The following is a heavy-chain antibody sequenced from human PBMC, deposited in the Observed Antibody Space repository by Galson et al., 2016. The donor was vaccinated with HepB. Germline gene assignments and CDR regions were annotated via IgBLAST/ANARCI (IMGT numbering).Heavy chain of an antibody. V-gene: IGHV4-39*02. J-gene: IGHJ5*02. Sequence: TLSLTCTVSGGSISSASYYWGWLRQPPGKGLEWIGSISYTGTTYYNPSLKSRATLSVDTSKNHFSLRLSSVTAADTAAYYCARLYYDFWSGYPADPWGQGTLVTVSS. CDR2: ISYTGTT. D-gene: IGHD3-3*01. CDR3: ARLYYDFWSGYPADP. CDR1: GGSISSASYY.